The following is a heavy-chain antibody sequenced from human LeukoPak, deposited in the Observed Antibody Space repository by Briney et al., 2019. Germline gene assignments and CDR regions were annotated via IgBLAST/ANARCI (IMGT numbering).Heavy chain of an antibody. CDR3: AGGEGLNEYYYDSSGYPLDY. Sequence: ASVKVSCKASGYTFTGYYMHWARQAPGQGLEWMGWINPNSGGTNYAQKFQGRVTMTRDTSISTAYMELSRLRSDDTAVYYCAGGEGLNEYYYDSSGYPLDYWGQGTLVTVSS. V-gene: IGHV1-2*02. J-gene: IGHJ4*02. CDR2: INPNSGGT. CDR1: GYTFTGYY. D-gene: IGHD3-22*01.